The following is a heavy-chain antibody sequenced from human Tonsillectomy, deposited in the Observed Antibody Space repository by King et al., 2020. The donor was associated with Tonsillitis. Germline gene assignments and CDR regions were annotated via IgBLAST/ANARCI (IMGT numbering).Heavy chain of an antibody. CDR1: GGSISSYY. J-gene: IGHJ4*02. Sequence: QLQESGPGLVKPSETLSLTCTVSGGSISSYYWSWIRQPAGKGLEWIGRIYTSGSTNYNPSLKSRVTMSVDTSKIQFSLKLSSVTAADTAVYYCARDPATYSSGWYTPMDFDYWGQGTLVTVSS. V-gene: IGHV4-4*07. CDR3: ARDPATYSSGWYTPMDFDY. CDR2: IYTSGST. D-gene: IGHD6-19*01.